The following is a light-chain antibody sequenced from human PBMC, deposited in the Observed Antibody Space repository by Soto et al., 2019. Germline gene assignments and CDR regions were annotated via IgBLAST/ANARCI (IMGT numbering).Light chain of an antibody. Sequence: QSVLTQPPSASGTPGQRVTISCSGSSSNIGSNTVNWYQQLPGTAPKLLIYSNNQRPSGVPDRFSAYKSGTSASLAISGLRSEDEAVYYCGAWDDSLSAWVFGGGTKLTVL. CDR1: SSNIGSNT. CDR3: GAWDDSLSAWV. J-gene: IGLJ3*02. CDR2: SNN. V-gene: IGLV1-44*01.